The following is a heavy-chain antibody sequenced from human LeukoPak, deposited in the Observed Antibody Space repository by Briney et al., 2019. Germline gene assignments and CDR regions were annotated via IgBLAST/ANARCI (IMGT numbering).Heavy chain of an antibody. Sequence: GGSLRLSCAASGFSFSSYGMNWVRQAPGKVLEWVSAISGSGGSTYYADSVKGRFTISRDNSKNTLYLQMNSLRAEDTAVYYCARGGYYGSGSYWGYWGQGTLVTVSS. CDR3: ARGGYYGSGSYWGY. J-gene: IGHJ4*02. D-gene: IGHD3-10*01. V-gene: IGHV3-23*01. CDR1: GFSFSSYG. CDR2: ISGSGGST.